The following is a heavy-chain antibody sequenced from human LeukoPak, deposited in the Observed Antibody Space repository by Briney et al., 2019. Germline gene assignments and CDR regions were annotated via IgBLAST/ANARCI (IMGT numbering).Heavy chain of an antibody. Sequence: PSETLSLTCTVSGGSISSSSYYWGWIRQPPGKGLEWIGSIYYSGSTYYNPSLKSRVTISVDTSKNQFSLKVRSVTAADTAVYYCASYICGGDCYYSGRSFDYWGQGTLVTVSS. CDR3: ASYICGGDCYYSGRSFDY. D-gene: IGHD2-21*02. CDR1: GGSISSSSYY. V-gene: IGHV4-39*07. CDR2: IYYSGST. J-gene: IGHJ4*02.